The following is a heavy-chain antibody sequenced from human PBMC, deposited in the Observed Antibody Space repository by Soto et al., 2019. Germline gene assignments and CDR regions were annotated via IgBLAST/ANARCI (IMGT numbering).Heavy chain of an antibody. CDR1: GFSFSSYG. J-gene: IGHJ4*02. CDR2: ISGSGGRT. V-gene: IGHV3-23*01. D-gene: IGHD6-25*01. Sequence: GGSLRLSCAASGFSFSSYGMTWVRQAPGKGLEWVSFISGSGGRTDYADSVRGRFTVSRDNSKNTLYLQMVSLGADDTAIYYCAKEHRTSWASATWGQGTLVTVSS. CDR3: AKEHRTSWASAT.